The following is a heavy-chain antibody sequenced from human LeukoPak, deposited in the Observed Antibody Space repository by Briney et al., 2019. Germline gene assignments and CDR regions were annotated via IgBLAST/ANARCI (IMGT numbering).Heavy chain of an antibody. CDR3: ATLTGGDDAFDI. V-gene: IGHV4-34*01. Sequence: SETLSLTCAVYGGSFSGYYWSWIRQPPGKGLEWIGEINHSGSTNYNPSLKSRVTISVDTSKNQFSLKLSSVTAADTAVYYCATLTGGDDAFDIWGRGTMVTVSS. D-gene: IGHD4-23*01. CDR1: GGSFSGYY. CDR2: INHSGST. J-gene: IGHJ3*02.